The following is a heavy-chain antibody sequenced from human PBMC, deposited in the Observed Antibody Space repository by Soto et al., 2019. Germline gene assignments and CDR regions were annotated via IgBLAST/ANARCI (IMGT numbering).Heavy chain of an antibody. CDR2: ISSSSSTI. J-gene: IGHJ6*01. Sequence: SXRLSWSTSVFTFISYSMNWFRHAPGKGREFVSYISSSSSTIYYADSVKGRFTISRENAKNSLYLQMNSLRDEDTAVYYCASAQTHYYDSSGSYYNGRNHGMEVRGQRTTV. CDR1: VFTFISYS. CDR3: ASAQTHYYDSSGSYYNGRNHGMEV. D-gene: IGHD3-22*01. V-gene: IGHV3-48*02.